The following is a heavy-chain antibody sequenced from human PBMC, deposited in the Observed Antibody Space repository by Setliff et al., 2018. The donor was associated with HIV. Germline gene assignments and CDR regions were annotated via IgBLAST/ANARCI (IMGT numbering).Heavy chain of an antibody. CDR2: ISYDGSSK. CDR3: ARVWAMQQLVPGY. J-gene: IGHJ4*02. V-gene: IGHV3-30*06. D-gene: IGHD6-6*01. CDR1: VFTFSSYG. Sequence: PGGSLRLSCAASVFTFSSYGMHWVRQAPGKGLEWVAYISYDGSSKYYADSVKGRFTISRDKSKSTLYLQMNSLRVEDTAVYYCARVWAMQQLVPGYWGQGTLVTVSS.